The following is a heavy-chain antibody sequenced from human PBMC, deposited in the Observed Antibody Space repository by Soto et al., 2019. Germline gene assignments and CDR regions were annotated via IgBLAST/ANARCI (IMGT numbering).Heavy chain of an antibody. CDR1: GGTFSSYA. Sequence: SVKVSCKASGGTFSSYAISWVRQAPGQGLEWMGGIIPIFGTANYAQKFQGRITITADESTSTAYMELSSLRSEDTAVYYCARVSVQLWLLDYWGQGTLVTVSS. J-gene: IGHJ4*02. CDR3: ARVSVQLWLLDY. CDR2: IIPIFGTA. D-gene: IGHD5-18*01. V-gene: IGHV1-69*13.